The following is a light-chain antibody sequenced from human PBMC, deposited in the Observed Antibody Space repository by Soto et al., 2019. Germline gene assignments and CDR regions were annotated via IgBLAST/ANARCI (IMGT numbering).Light chain of an antibody. CDR1: SSDVGGYNF. Sequence: QSALTQPASMSGSPGQSITISCTGTSSDVGGYNFVSWYQQHPDTAPKLMLYEVTKRPSGVSDRFSGSKSGNTASLTISGLQTEDEADYYCSSYTSRDTRVFGTGTKLTVL. CDR3: SSYTSRDTRV. CDR2: EVT. J-gene: IGLJ1*01. V-gene: IGLV2-14*01.